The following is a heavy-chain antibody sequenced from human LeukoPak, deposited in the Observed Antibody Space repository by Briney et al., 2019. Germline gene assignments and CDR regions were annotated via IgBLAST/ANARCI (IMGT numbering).Heavy chain of an antibody. CDR2: MSPNNGDA. J-gene: IGHJ4*02. CDR3: ARNPPRTGDFNS. D-gene: IGHD1/OR15-1a*01. V-gene: IGHV1-8*01. CDR1: GYTFTSYD. Sequence: RASVKVSCKTSGYTFTSYDINWVRQATGQGLEWLGWMSPNNGDAGYAQKFQGRVTMTRDTSTNTAYMELSALTSKDTAVYYCARNPPRTGDFNSWGQGALVTVSS.